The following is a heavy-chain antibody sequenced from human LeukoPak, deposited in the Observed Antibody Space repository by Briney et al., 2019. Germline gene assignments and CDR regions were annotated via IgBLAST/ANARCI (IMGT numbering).Heavy chain of an antibody. Sequence: SETLSLTCSVSGGSVTNSYWSWIRQPPGKGLEWIGYIHYSGSTDYNPSLKSRVTMSVDTSKNQFSLKLTSVTAADTAVYYCVRYDWAKYFDYWGQGALVTVSS. CDR2: IHYSGST. J-gene: IGHJ4*02. CDR3: VRYDWAKYFDY. D-gene: IGHD3-16*01. V-gene: IGHV4-59*02. CDR1: GGSVTNSY.